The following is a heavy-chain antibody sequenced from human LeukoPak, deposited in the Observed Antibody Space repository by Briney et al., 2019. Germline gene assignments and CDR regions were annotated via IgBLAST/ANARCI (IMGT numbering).Heavy chain of an antibody. CDR2: IIPILGIA. Sequence: GASVKVSCKASGGTFSSYAISWVRQAPGQGLEWMGRIIPILGIANYAQKFQGRVTITADRSTSTAYMELSSLRSEDTAVYYCARDNYHGGNSEYDYWGQGTLVTVSS. CDR3: ARDNYHGGNSEYDY. D-gene: IGHD4-23*01. CDR1: GGTFSSYA. V-gene: IGHV1-69*04. J-gene: IGHJ4*02.